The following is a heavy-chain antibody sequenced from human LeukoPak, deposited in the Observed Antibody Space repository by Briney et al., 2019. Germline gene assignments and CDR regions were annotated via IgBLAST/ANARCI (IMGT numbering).Heavy chain of an antibody. D-gene: IGHD3-9*01. J-gene: IGHJ4*02. CDR1: GFTFDDYA. Sequence: GGSLRLSCAASGFTFDDYAMHWVRHAPGKGLEWVSGISWNSGSVAYADSVKGRFTISRDNAKKSLYLQMNSLRAEDTAVYYCARDGDDILTGYIPFECWGQGTLVTVSS. CDR3: ARDGDDILTGYIPFEC. V-gene: IGHV3-9*01. CDR2: ISWNSGSV.